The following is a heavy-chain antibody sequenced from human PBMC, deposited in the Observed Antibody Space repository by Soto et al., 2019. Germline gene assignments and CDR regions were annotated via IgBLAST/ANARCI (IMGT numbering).Heavy chain of an antibody. V-gene: IGHV3-23*01. CDR3: ATGNIVVVTAIRRFDY. Sequence: EVQLLESGGGLVQPGGSLRLSCAASGFTFSSYTMSWVRQAPGKGLEWVSAISGSGGTTYYADSVKGRFTISRDNSKNTLYLQMNSLRAEDTAVYYCATGNIVVVTAIRRFDYWGQGTLVTVSS. CDR2: ISGSGGTT. J-gene: IGHJ4*02. D-gene: IGHD2-21*02. CDR1: GFTFSSYT.